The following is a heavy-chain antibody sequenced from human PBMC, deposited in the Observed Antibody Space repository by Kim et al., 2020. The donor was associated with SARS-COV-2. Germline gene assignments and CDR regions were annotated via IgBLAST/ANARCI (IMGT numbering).Heavy chain of an antibody. CDR2: ISYDGSNK. D-gene: IGHD1-26*01. V-gene: IGHV3-30*18. J-gene: IGHJ3*02. Sequence: GGSLRLSCAASGFTFSSYGMHWVRQAPGKGLEWVAVISYDGSNKYYADSVKGRFTISRDNSKNTLYLQMNSLRAEDTAVYYCAKDVGAFDIWGQGTMVTVSS. CDR1: GFTFSSYG. CDR3: AKDVGAFDI.